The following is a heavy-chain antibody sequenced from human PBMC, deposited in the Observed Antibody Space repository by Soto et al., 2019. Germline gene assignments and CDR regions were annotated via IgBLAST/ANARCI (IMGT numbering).Heavy chain of an antibody. CDR2: ISAYNGNT. Sequence: QVQLVQSGAEVKKPGASVKVSCKASGYTFTRYGISWVRQAPGQALEWMGWISAYNGNTNYAQKLQGRVTMTTDTSTSTAYRELRSQRSDDTAVYYCARDRSSGYDTRDYWGQGTLVTVSS. V-gene: IGHV1-18*01. D-gene: IGHD5-12*01. CDR3: ARDRSSGYDTRDY. J-gene: IGHJ4*02. CDR1: GYTFTRYG.